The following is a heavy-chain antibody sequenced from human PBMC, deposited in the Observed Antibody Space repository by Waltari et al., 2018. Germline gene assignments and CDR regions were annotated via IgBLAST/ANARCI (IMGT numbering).Heavy chain of an antibody. CDR1: GYTFTGYY. V-gene: IGHV1-2*06. CDR2: INPNSGGT. J-gene: IGHJ6*02. CDR3: ARAGSSSGIYYYYYGMDV. D-gene: IGHD6-6*01. Sequence: QVQLVQSGAEVKKPGASVKVSCKASGYTFTGYYMHWVRQAPGQGLEWMGRINPNSGGTNYAQKFQCRVTMTRDTSISTAYMELSRLRSDDTAVYYCARAGSSSGIYYYYYGMDVWGQGTTVTVSS.